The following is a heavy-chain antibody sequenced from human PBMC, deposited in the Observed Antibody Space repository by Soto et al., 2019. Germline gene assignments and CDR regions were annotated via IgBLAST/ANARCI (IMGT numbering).Heavy chain of an antibody. CDR1: GGSISSVGYS. CDR2: IYHSGST. CDR3: ARQAFVKLAATLYYGMDV. J-gene: IGHJ6*02. V-gene: IGHV4-30-2*01. Sequence: PSETLSLTCAVSGGSISSVGYSWSWIRQPPGKGLEWIGYIYHSGSTYYNPSLKSRVTISVDRSKNQFSLKLSSVTAADTAVYYCARQAFVKLAATLYYGMDVWGQGTTVTVSS. D-gene: IGHD2-15*01.